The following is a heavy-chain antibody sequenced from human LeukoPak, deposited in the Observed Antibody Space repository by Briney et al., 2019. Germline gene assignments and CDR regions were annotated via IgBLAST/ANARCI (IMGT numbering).Heavy chain of an antibody. V-gene: IGHV1-69*01. J-gene: IGHJ4*02. CDR2: IIPIFGTA. CDR1: GGTFSSYA. D-gene: IGHD3-22*01. Sequence: GSSVKVSCKASGGTFSSYAISWVRQAPGQGLEWMGGIIPIFGTANYAQKFQGRVTITADESTSTAYMELSSLRSEDTAVYYCARDRPLYDSSGYLVYWGQGTLVTVSS. CDR3: ARDRPLYDSSGYLVY.